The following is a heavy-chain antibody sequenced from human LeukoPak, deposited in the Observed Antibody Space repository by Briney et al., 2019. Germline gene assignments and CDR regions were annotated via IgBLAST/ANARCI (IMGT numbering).Heavy chain of an antibody. V-gene: IGHV1-18*01. CDR3: ARDLGSHDSSGYYSPFDS. J-gene: IGHJ4*02. CDR2: ISAYNGST. Sequence: ASVKVSCKASGYTFTSYGINWVRQAPGQGLEWMGWISAYNGSTNYAQKLQGRVTMTTDTSPSTAYMELRSLRSDDTAVYYCARDLGSHDSSGYYSPFDSWGQGTLVTVSS. D-gene: IGHD3-22*01. CDR1: GYTFTSYG.